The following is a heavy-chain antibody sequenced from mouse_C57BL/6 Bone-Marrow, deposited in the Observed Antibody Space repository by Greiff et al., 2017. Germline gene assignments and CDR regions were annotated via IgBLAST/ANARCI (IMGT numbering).Heavy chain of an antibody. CDR2: IRSKSNNYAT. V-gene: IGHV10-1*01. Sequence: EVQLVESGGGLVQPTGSLKLSCAASGFSFNTYAMNWVRQAPGKGLEWVARIRSKSNNYATYYADSVKDRFTISRDDSESMLYLQMNNLKTEVTAMECCVRQGVVAAFDYWGQGTTLTVSS. CDR1: GFSFNTYA. CDR3: VRQGVVAAFDY. J-gene: IGHJ2*01. D-gene: IGHD1-1*01.